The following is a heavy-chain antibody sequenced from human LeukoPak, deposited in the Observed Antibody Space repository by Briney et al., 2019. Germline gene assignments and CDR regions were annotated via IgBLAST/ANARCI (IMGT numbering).Heavy chain of an antibody. CDR1: GFTFSSYA. Sequence: GGSLRLSCAASGFTFSSYAMSWVRQAPGKGLEWVSSISSSSSYIYYADSVKGRFTISRDDAKNSLYLQMNSLRAEDTAVYYCARDAYYYGSGSYYNVPYGMDVWGQGTTVTVSS. V-gene: IGHV3-21*01. CDR3: ARDAYYYGSGSYYNVPYGMDV. J-gene: IGHJ6*02. D-gene: IGHD3-10*01. CDR2: ISSSSSYI.